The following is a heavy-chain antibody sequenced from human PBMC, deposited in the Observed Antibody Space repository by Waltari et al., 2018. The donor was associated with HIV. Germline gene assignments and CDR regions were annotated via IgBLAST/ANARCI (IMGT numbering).Heavy chain of an antibody. CDR3: AREGARMTTMIYYYYGMDV. J-gene: IGHJ6*02. CDR2: SNPNSGGT. CDR1: GYTLTGFY. V-gene: IGHV1-2*02. Sequence: QVQLVQSGAEVKKPGASVKVSCKASGYTLTGFYMHWVRQAPGKGLEWMGRSNPNSGGTNYAQQFQGRVTMTRDTSISTAYMELSRLRSDDTAVYYCAREGARMTTMIYYYYGMDVWGQGTTVTGSS. D-gene: IGHD4-4*01.